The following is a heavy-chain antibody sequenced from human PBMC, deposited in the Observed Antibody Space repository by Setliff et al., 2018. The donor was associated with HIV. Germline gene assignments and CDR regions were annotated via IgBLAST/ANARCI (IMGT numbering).Heavy chain of an antibody. J-gene: IGHJ6*03. D-gene: IGHD6-19*01. CDR3: TRGLGDQWLGSGDIDQYRYMDV. Sequence: PSETLSLTCTVSGGSISSGSYYWSWIRQPAGKGLEWIGRIYISGSTNYNPSLKSRVTISVDTSKRQFSLRLKSVTAADTAAYYCTRGLGDQWLGSGDIDQYRYMDVWGTATTVTVSS. CDR2: IYISGST. CDR1: GGSISSGSYY. V-gene: IGHV4-61*02.